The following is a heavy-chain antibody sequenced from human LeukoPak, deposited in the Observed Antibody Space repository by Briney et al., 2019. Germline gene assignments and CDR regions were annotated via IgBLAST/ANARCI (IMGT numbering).Heavy chain of an antibody. CDR2: IYTSGST. V-gene: IGHV4-61*02. CDR1: GDSISSGRYY. CDR3: VREVYYDTSGFYSYFDY. J-gene: IGHJ4*02. Sequence: PSETLSLTCTVSGDSISSGRYYWSWIRQPAWKGLEWIGRIYTSGSTNYNPSLKSRVTISVDTSKNQFSLKLSSVTAADTAVYYCVREVYYDTSGFYSYFDYWGQGTLVSVFS. D-gene: IGHD3-22*01.